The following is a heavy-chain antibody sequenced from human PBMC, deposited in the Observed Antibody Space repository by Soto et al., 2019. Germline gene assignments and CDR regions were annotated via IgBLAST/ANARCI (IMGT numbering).Heavy chain of an antibody. Sequence: GGYLRLSCAASGFTFDDYAMHWVRQAPGKGLEWVSSISWNSGRIGYADSVKGRFTISRDNAKNSLYLQMNSLRAEDTAVYYCARETGQYSSGWVKFGYWGQGTLVTVS. V-gene: IGHV3-9*01. D-gene: IGHD6-19*01. CDR2: ISWNSGRI. CDR3: ARETGQYSSGWVKFGY. J-gene: IGHJ4*02. CDR1: GFTFDDYA.